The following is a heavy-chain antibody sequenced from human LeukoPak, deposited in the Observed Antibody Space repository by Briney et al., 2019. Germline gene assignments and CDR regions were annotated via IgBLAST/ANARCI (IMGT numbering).Heavy chain of an antibody. D-gene: IGHD3-3*01. V-gene: IGHV3-21*01. CDR1: GFTFSSYS. CDR3: ARDRRYYDFWSGYYGDAFDI. CDR2: ISSSSNYI. Sequence: GGSLRLSCAASGFTFSSYSMNWVRQAPGKGLEWVSSISSSSNYIYYADSVKGRFTISRDNAKNSLYLQMNSLRAEDTAVYYCARDRRYYDFWSGYYGDAFDIWGQGTMVTVSS. J-gene: IGHJ3*02.